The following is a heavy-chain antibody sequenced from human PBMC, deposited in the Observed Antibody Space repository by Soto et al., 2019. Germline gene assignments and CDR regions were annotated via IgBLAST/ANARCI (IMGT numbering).Heavy chain of an antibody. CDR3: TRDPQHASGYDFSGLGDI. V-gene: IGHV1-18*01. Sequence: QVQLVQSGAEVKKPGASVNVSCKTSGYTFTNFGLSWVRQAPGQGLEWMGWISSYNGNTIYAQKVQGRVTMTTDTSTRTAYMELKSLRSDDTATYYCTRDPQHASGYDFSGLGDIWGQGTMLSVSS. J-gene: IGHJ3*02. CDR2: ISSYNGNT. CDR1: GYTFTNFG. D-gene: IGHD3-22*01.